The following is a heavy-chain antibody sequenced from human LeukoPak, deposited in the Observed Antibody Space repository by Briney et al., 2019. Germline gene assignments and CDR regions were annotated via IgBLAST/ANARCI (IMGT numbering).Heavy chain of an antibody. V-gene: IGHV3-11*06. CDR1: GFTFSDYY. Sequence: GGSLGLSCAASGFTFSDYYMSWIHQAPGKGLEWVSYISSSSSYTNYADSVKGRFTISRDNAKNSLYLQMNSLRAEDTAVYYCARDDYGDNPLDYWGQGTLVTVSS. CDR2: ISSSSSYT. D-gene: IGHD4-17*01. CDR3: ARDDYGDNPLDY. J-gene: IGHJ4*02.